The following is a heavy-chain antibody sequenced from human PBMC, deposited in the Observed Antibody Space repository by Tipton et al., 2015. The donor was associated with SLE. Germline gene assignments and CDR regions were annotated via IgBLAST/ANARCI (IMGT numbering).Heavy chain of an antibody. CDR2: FYFSGSS. D-gene: IGHD2-8*01. V-gene: IGHV4-59*12. CDR3: ARGGASVLIRNCYFDY. J-gene: IGHJ4*01. CDR1: GVYISTYY. Sequence: TLSLTCSVSGVYISTYYWSWIRQSPGKGLEWIGFFYFSGSSQYNPSLKSRVSISVDTSKNQFFLNLHSVTAADTAVYYCARGGASVLIRNCYFDYWGQGSLVTVSS.